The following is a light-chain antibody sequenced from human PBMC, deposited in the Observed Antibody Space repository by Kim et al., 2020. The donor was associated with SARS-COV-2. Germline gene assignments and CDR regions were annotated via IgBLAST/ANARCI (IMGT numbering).Light chain of an antibody. J-gene: IGKJ1*01. CDR3: QQYTSHSWT. CDR1: QSISSW. V-gene: IGKV1-5*03. CDR2: QAS. Sequence: DIQMTQSPSTLSASVGDRVSITCRASQSISSWLAWYQQKPGKAPNLIIYQASRLESGVPSRFSGSGSGTEFTLTISSLQPDDFATYYCQQYTSHSWTFGQGTKVEIK.